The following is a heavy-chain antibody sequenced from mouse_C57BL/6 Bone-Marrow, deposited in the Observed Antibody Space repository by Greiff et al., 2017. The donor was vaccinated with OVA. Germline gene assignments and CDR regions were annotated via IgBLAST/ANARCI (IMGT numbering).Heavy chain of an antibody. CDR2: INPYNGGT. V-gene: IGHV1-19*01. CDR3: ARHYGYSNYWYFDV. CDR1: GYTFTDYY. Sequence: VQLKQSGPVLVKPGASVKMSCKASGYTFTDYYMNWVKQSHGKSLEWIGVINPYNGGTSYNQKFKGKATLTVDKSSSTAYMKLNSLTSEDSAVDYCARHYGYSNYWYFDVWGTGTTVTVSS. J-gene: IGHJ1*03. D-gene: IGHD2-5*01.